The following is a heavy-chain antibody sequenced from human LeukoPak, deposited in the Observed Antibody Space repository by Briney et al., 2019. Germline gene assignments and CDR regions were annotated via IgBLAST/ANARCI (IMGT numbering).Heavy chain of an antibody. Sequence: ASVKVSCKASGYTFTSYGISWVRQAPGQGLEWMGWISAYNGNTNYAQKLQGRVTMTTDTSTSTAYMELRSLRSDDTAVYYCARDLLIAAAKNWFDPWGQGTLVTVSS. J-gene: IGHJ5*02. CDR3: ARDLLIAAAKNWFDP. CDR2: ISAYNGNT. CDR1: GYTFTSYG. D-gene: IGHD6-13*01. V-gene: IGHV1-18*01.